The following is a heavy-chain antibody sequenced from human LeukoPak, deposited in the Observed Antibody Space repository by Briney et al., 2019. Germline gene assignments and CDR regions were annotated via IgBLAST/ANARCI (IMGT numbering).Heavy chain of an antibody. Sequence: ASVKVSCKASGHTFTSYGISWVRQAPGQGLEWMGWINPNSGGTNYAQKFQGRVTMTRDTSISTAYMELSRLRSDDTAVYYCARVVLWFGELSSAGINWFDPWGQGTLVTVSS. CDR2: INPNSGGT. CDR3: ARVVLWFGELSSAGINWFDP. CDR1: GHTFTSYG. J-gene: IGHJ5*02. D-gene: IGHD3-10*01. V-gene: IGHV1-2*02.